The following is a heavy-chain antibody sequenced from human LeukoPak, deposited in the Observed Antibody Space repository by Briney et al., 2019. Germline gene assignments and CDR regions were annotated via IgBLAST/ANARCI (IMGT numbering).Heavy chain of an antibody. CDR2: IKQDGSEK. Sequence: GGSLRLSCAASGFTFSSYWMSWVRQAPGKGLEWVANIKQDGSEKYYADSVKGRFTISRDNSRNTLYLQMNTLRAEDTAVYFCAKSPVSSCRGSFCYPFDYWGQGNLVTVSS. V-gene: IGHV3-7*03. D-gene: IGHD2-15*01. CDR3: AKSPVSSCRGSFCYPFDY. CDR1: GFTFSSYW. J-gene: IGHJ4*02.